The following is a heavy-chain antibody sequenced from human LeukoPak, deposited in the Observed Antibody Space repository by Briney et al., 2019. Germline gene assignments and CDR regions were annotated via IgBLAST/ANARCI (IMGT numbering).Heavy chain of an antibody. CDR1: GYTFTSYY. D-gene: IGHD2-8*01. V-gene: IGHV1-46*01. CDR2: INPSGGST. J-gene: IGHJ4*01. CDR3: ARDLRYCTNGVCSSDY. Sequence: ASVKVSCKACGYTFTSYYMHWVRQAPGQGLEWMGIINPSGGSTSYAQKFQGRVTMTRDTSTSTVYMELSSLRSEDTAVYYCARDLRYCTNGVCSSDYWGQGTLVTVSS.